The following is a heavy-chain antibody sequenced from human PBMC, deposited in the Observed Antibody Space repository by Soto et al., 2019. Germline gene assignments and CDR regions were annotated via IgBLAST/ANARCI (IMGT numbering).Heavy chain of an antibody. V-gene: IGHV4-30-4*01. CDR2: IYYSGST. Sequence: QVQLQESGPGLVKPSETLSLTCTVSGGSISSDDNYWNWLRQAPGAGLEWIGYIYYSGSTFYNPSLKSRLSMSVGTSKNQFSLRLSSVTAADTAVYYCARDFQKRSRGMRYFDYWGQGILVTVSS. CDR1: GGSISSDDNY. J-gene: IGHJ4*02. CDR3: ARDFQKRSRGMRYFDY.